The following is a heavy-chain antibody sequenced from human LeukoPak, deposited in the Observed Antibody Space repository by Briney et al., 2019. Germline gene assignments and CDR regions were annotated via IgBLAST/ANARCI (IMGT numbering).Heavy chain of an antibody. CDR1: GYSISSGYY. J-gene: IGHJ5*01. Sequence: PSETLSLTCTVSGYSISSGYYWGWIRQPPGKGLEYIGYIYYSGSTSYNPSLKSRVTISVDMSKNQFSLKLSSVTAADTAVYYCARGGNCSGGSCYSDRGWFDSWGQGTLVTVSS. CDR3: ARGGNCSGGSCYSDRGWFDS. V-gene: IGHV4-61*01. CDR2: IYYSGST. D-gene: IGHD2-15*01.